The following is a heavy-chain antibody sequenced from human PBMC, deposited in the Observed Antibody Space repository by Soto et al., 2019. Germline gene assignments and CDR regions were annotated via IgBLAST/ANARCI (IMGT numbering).Heavy chain of an antibody. CDR3: AKGSEVARQELDY. CDR1: GFTFSNFG. J-gene: IGHJ4*02. Sequence: QVQLVESGGGVVQPGRSLRLSCAASGFTFSNFGMHWVRQAPGKGLEWVAALSSDGSDEYYSDSVKGRFTISRDNSKNTLFLQMNSLRVEDTAVYYCAKGSEVARQELDYWGQVTLVTVSS. D-gene: IGHD2-15*01. V-gene: IGHV3-30*18. CDR2: LSSDGSDE.